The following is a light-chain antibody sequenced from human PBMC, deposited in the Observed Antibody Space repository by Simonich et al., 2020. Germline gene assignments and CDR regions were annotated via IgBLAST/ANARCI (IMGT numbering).Light chain of an antibody. CDR3: QQLNSYLPYT. J-gene: IGKJ2*01. CDR1: QGISSY. V-gene: IGKV1-9*01. Sequence: IQLTQSPSFLSASVGDRVTITCRANQGISSYFACSQQQPGKAPKLLIYAASTLQIGVPSRFSGSGSGTEFTLTISSLQPEDFATYYCQQLNSYLPYTFGQGTKLEIK. CDR2: AAS.